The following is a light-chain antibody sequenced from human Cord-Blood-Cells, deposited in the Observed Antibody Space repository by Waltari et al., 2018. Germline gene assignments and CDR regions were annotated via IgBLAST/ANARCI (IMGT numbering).Light chain of an antibody. J-gene: IGLJ3*02. CDR3: CSYAGSSTFV. V-gene: IGLV2-23*03. CDR2: EGS. Sequence: QSALTQPASVSGSPGQSITISCTGTSSDVGSYNLVYWYQPHPGKAPKLMIYEGSKRPSGVSNRFSGSKSGNTASLTISGLQAEDEADYYCCSYAGSSTFVFGGGTKLTVL. CDR1: SSDVGSYNL.